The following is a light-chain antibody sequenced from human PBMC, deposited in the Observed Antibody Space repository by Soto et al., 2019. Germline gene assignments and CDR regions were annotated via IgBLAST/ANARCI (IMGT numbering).Light chain of an antibody. CDR2: DAS. CDR3: QQRSNWPPRIT. Sequence: EIVLTQSPATLSLSPGERATLSCRASQSVSSYLAWYQQKPGQAPRLLIYDASNRATGLPARFSGSGSGTDFTLTISSLEPEDFAVYCCQQRSNWPPRITFGQGTRLEIK. CDR1: QSVSSY. J-gene: IGKJ5*01. V-gene: IGKV3-11*01.